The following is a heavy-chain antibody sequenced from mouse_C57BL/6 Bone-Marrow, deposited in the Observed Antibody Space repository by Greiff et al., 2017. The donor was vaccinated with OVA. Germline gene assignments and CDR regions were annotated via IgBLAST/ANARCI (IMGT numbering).Heavy chain of an antibody. Sequence: EVKLVESGPGLVKPSQSLSLTCSVTGYSITSGYYWNWIRQFPGNKLEWMGYISYDGSNNYNPSLKNRISITRDTSKNQFFLKLNSVTTEDTDTYYCARDCDYWGQGTTLTVSS. CDR2: ISYDGSN. CDR1: GYSITSGYY. CDR3: ARDCDY. V-gene: IGHV3-6*01. J-gene: IGHJ2*01.